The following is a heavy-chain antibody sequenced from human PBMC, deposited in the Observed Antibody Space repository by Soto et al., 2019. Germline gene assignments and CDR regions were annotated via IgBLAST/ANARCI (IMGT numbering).Heavy chain of an antibody. D-gene: IGHD5-12*01. CDR2: ISSSSSYI. CDR3: ARGSIGGYDYDFDY. V-gene: IGHV3-21*01. CDR1: GFTVSSYS. J-gene: IGHJ4*02. Sequence: GGSLRLSCAASGFTVSSYSMNWVRQAPGKGLEWVSSISSSSSYIYYADSVKGRFTISRDNAKNSLYLQMNSLRAEDMAVYYCARGSIGGYDYDFDYWGQGTLVTVSS.